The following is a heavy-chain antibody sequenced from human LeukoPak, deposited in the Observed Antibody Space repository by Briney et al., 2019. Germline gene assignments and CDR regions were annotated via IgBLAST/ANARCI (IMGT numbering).Heavy chain of an antibody. J-gene: IGHJ3*02. CDR1: GFTFSRHG. CDR3: AKGAQSSTRWNAFDI. Sequence: GGSLRLSCAASGFTFSRHGMHWVRQAPGKGLEWLTLIWYDGTNKYYADSVKGRFTISRDNSKNTLYLQMNSLRAEDTAVYYCAKGAQSSTRWNAFDIWGQGTMVTVSS. D-gene: IGHD2-2*01. CDR2: IWYDGTNK. V-gene: IGHV3-33*06.